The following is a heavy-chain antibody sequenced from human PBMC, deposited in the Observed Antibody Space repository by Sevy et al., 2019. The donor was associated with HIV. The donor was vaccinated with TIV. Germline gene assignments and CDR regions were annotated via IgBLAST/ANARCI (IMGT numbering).Heavy chain of an antibody. D-gene: IGHD6-13*01. CDR3: ARDCPSIAAAGMYYYYYGMDV. Sequence: GSLRLSCAASGFTFSSYAMHWVRQAPGKGLEWVAVISYDGSNKYYADSVKGRFTISRDNSKNTLYLQMNSLRAEDTAVYYCARDCPSIAAAGMYYYYYGMDVWGQGTTVTVSS. J-gene: IGHJ6*02. V-gene: IGHV3-30-3*01. CDR2: ISYDGSNK. CDR1: GFTFSSYA.